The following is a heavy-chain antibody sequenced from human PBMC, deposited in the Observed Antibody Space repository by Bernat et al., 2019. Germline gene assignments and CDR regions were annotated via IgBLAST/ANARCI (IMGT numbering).Heavy chain of an antibody. CDR3: AKGRGGYSSSWYLNGAFDI. Sequence: EVQLLESGGGLVQPGGSLRLSCAASGFTFSSYAMSWVHQAPGKGLEWVSAISGSGGSTYYADSVKGRFTISRDNSKNTLYLQMNSLRAEDTAVYYCAKGRGGYSSSWYLNGAFDIWGQGTMVTVSS. J-gene: IGHJ3*02. CDR1: GFTFSSYA. D-gene: IGHD6-13*01. CDR2: ISGSGGST. V-gene: IGHV3-23*01.